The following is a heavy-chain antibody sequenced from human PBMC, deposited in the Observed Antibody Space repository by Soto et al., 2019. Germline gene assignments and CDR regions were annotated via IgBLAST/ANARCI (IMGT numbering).Heavy chain of an antibody. CDR3: ARLWDDYGDYGDAFDI. V-gene: IGHV4-39*01. J-gene: IGHJ3*02. CDR2: IYYSGST. Sequence: KTSETLSLTCTVSGGSISSSSYYWGWIRQPPGKGLEWIGSIYYSGSTYYNPSLKSRVTISVDTSKNQFSLKLSSVTAADTAVYYCARLWDDYGDYGDAFDIWGQGTMVTVSS. D-gene: IGHD4-17*01. CDR1: GGSISSSSYY.